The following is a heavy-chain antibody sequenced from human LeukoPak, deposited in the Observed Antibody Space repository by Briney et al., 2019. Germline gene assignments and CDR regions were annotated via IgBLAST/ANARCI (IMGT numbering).Heavy chain of an antibody. CDR2: INSDESST. CDR3: AKSRRAYCSGGSCFGLWDY. D-gene: IGHD2-15*01. V-gene: IGHV3-74*01. J-gene: IGHJ4*02. CDR1: GFTFSTYW. Sequence: PGGSLRLSCAASGFTFSTYWMHWVRQAPGKGLVWVSRINSDESSTTYADSVKGRFTISRDNAKNTLYLQMNSLRAEDTAVYYCAKSRRAYCSGGSCFGLWDYWGQGTLVTVS.